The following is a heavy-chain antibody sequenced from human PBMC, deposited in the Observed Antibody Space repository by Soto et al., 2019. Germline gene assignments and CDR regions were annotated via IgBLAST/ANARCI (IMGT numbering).Heavy chain of an antibody. CDR3: ARVGARYQLLYDWFDP. V-gene: IGHV1-69*01. CDR1: GGTFSSYA. Sequence: QVQLVQSGAEVKKPGSSVKVSCKASGGTFSSYAISWVRQAPGQGLEWMGGIIPIFGTANYAQKFQGRVTITADESTSTAYMGLSSLRSEDTAVYYCARVGARYQLLYDWFDPWGQGTLVTVSS. D-gene: IGHD2-2*02. CDR2: IIPIFGTA. J-gene: IGHJ5*02.